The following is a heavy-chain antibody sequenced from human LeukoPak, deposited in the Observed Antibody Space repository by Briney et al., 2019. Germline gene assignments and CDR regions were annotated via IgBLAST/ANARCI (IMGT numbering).Heavy chain of an antibody. Sequence: PGGSLRLSCAASGFTFSSYWMHWVRQAPGKGLVWVARINSDGSSTSYADSVMGRFTISRDNAKNTLYLQMNSLRAEDTAVYYCAREWGVVDRFDAIDIWGQGTMVTVSS. CDR1: GFTFSSYW. CDR2: INSDGSST. J-gene: IGHJ3*02. CDR3: AREWGVVDRFDAIDI. D-gene: IGHD1-26*01. V-gene: IGHV3-74*01.